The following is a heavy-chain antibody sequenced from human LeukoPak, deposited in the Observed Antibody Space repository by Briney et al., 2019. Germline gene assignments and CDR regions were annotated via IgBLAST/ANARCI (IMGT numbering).Heavy chain of an antibody. CDR3: ARPGGVGASYFFDY. Sequence: PGGSLRLSCAASGFTFSSYSMNWVRQAPGKGLEWVSSISSSSSYIYYADSVKGRFTISRDNAKNSLYLQMNSLRAEDTAVYYCARPGGVGASYFFDYWGQGTLVTVSS. J-gene: IGHJ4*02. V-gene: IGHV3-21*01. CDR1: GFTFSSYS. CDR2: ISSSSSYI. D-gene: IGHD1-26*01.